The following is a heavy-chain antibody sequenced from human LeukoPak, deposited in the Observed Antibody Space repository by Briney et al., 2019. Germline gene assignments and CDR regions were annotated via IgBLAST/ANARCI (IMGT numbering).Heavy chain of an antibody. CDR2: LKSKTDGGTT. Sequence: GGSLRLSCAASGFXFSDAWMGWVRQAPGKGLEWVARLKSKTDGGTTNYAAPVKSRFTISRDDSRNTLYLQMNSLKTEDTAVYYCTRGVRSSGYYSGYWGQGTLVTVSS. J-gene: IGHJ4*02. CDR3: TRGVRSSGYYSGY. CDR1: GFXFSDAW. V-gene: IGHV3-15*01. D-gene: IGHD3-22*01.